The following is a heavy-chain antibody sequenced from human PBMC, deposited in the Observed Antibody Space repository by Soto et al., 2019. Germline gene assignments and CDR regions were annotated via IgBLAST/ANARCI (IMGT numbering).Heavy chain of an antibody. CDR3: AKGFSYGDYRYYFDY. V-gene: IGHV3-9*01. Sequence: EVQLVESGGGLVQPGRSLRLSCVASGFRFGDYAMHRVRQAPGTGLEWVSGVGANSDYIAYADSVKGRFTISRDNAKYFLYLQMNSLGTEDTAFYYCAKGFSYGDYRYYFDYWGQGTLVTVSS. D-gene: IGHD4-17*01. CDR2: VGANSDYI. J-gene: IGHJ4*02. CDR1: GFRFGDYA.